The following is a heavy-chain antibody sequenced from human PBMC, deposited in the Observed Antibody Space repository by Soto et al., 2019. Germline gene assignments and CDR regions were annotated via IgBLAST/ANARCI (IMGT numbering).Heavy chain of an antibody. J-gene: IGHJ4*02. CDR2: INPNSGAT. V-gene: IGHV1-2*02. Sequence: ASVKVSCKASGYTFIGYYIHWVRQAPGQGLEWVGWINPNSGATTYAQKFQGRVTMTRDTSIITAHMELSRLRSDDTAIYYCARDMVSTIGDFDYWGQGTLVTVSS. CDR3: ARDMVSTIGDFDY. D-gene: IGHD3-16*01. CDR1: GYTFIGYY.